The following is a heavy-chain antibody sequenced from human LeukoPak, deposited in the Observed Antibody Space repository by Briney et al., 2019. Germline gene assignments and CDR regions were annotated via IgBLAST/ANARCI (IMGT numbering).Heavy chain of an antibody. Sequence: GASVKVSCMASGSTSSSYAISWVRQAPGQGLEWMGRIIPIFGTANYAQKFQGRVTITTDESTSTAYMELSSLRSEDTAVYYCARDAEFNCGGDCFDYWGQGTLVTVSS. V-gene: IGHV1-69*05. CDR1: GSTSSSYA. J-gene: IGHJ4*02. CDR2: IIPIFGTA. CDR3: ARDAEFNCGGDCFDY. D-gene: IGHD2-21*01.